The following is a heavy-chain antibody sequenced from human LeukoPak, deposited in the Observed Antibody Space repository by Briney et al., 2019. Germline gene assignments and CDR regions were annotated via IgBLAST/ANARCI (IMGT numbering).Heavy chain of an antibody. V-gene: IGHV3-30-3*01. CDR1: GFIFNTYA. J-gene: IGHJ6*02. CDR2: ISYDGSNK. CDR3: ARDNYGMDV. Sequence: TGGSLRLSCAASGFIFNTYAIHWVRQAPGKGLDWVAVISYDGSNKYYADSVKGRFTISRDDSKNTLYRQMNSLRGEDTAVYYCARDNYGMDVWGQGTTVTVSS.